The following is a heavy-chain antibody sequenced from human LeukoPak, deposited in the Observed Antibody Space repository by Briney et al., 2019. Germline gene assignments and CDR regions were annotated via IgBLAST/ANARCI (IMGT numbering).Heavy chain of an antibody. V-gene: IGHV4-39*01. D-gene: IGHD1-14*01. CDR2: IYYSGST. CDR1: GGSISSSSYY. Sequence: SETLSLTCTVSGGSISSSSYYWGWIRQPPGKGLEWIGSIYYSGSTYYNPSLKSRVTISVDTSKNQFSLKLSSVTAADTAVYYCARHVGKTAYGMDVWGQGTTVTDSS. J-gene: IGHJ6*02. CDR3: ARHVGKTAYGMDV.